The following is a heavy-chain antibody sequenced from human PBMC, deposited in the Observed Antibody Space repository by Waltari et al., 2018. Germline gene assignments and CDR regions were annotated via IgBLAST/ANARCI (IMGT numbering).Heavy chain of an antibody. J-gene: IGHJ4*02. CDR1: GYLINTGYY. CDR3: VRNGLGYCTSSTCYKNDD. Sequence: VQLQESGPGLVRPSETMSLTCTVSGYLINTGYYWGWVRQTPGKGLQWIATVYHGGDTYYNPSLESRVTISLDTSKNQFFLKLTSVTTEDTAIYYCVRNGLGYCTSSTCYKNDDWGQGTLVTVSS. CDR2: VYHGGDT. V-gene: IGHV4-38-2*02. D-gene: IGHD2-15*01.